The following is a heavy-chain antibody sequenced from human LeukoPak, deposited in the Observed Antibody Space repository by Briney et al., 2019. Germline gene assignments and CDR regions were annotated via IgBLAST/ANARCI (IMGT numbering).Heavy chain of an antibody. CDR3: AKDRPSGYDPGDFDY. Sequence: GGSLRLSCAASGFTFSSYAVSWVRQAPGKGLEWVSAISGSGGSTYYADSVKGRFTISRDNSKNTLYLQMNSLRAEDTAVYYCAKDRPSGYDPGDFDYWGQGTLVTVSS. CDR1: GFTFSSYA. D-gene: IGHD5-12*01. V-gene: IGHV3-23*01. J-gene: IGHJ4*02. CDR2: ISGSGGST.